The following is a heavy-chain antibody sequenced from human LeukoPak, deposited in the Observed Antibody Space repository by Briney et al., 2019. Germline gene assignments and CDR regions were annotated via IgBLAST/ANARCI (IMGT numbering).Heavy chain of an antibody. J-gene: IGHJ4*02. Sequence: GGSLRLSCAASGFTFSSYSMNWVRQAPGKGLEWVSSISSSSNYIYYADSVKGRFTISRDNAKNSLYLQMNSLRAEDTALYYCARSHSSGYDFHIDYWGQGTLVTVSS. V-gene: IGHV3-21*04. CDR1: GFTFSSYS. CDR2: ISSSSNYI. D-gene: IGHD5-12*01. CDR3: ARSHSSGYDFHIDY.